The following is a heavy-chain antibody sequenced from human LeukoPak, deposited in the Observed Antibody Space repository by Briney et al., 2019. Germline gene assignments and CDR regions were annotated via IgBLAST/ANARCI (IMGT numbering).Heavy chain of an antibody. CDR3: ATYFYASGNYYNYIYY. CDR2: IRYDESDK. V-gene: IGHV3-30*02. D-gene: IGHD3-10*01. J-gene: IGHJ4*02. Sequence: PGGSLRLSCAASGFAFSRYGMHWVRQAPGKGLEWVAFIRYDESDKKYKDSVKGRFTVSKDNSKNTVSLQMNSLRFEDTAVYYCATYFYASGNYYNYIYYWGQGALVTVS. CDR1: GFAFSRYG.